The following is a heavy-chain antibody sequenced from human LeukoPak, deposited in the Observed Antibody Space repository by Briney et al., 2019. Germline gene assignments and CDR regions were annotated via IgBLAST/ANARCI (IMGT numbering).Heavy chain of an antibody. V-gene: IGHV1-46*01. CDR3: AREEMTTVTTSGVFDY. Sequence: ASVKVSCKASGYTFTGYYMHWVRQAPGQGLEWMGIINPSGGSTSYAQKFQGRVTMTRDTSTSTVYMELSSLRSEDTAVYYCAREEMTTVTTSGVFDYWGQGTLVTVSS. CDR2: INPSGGST. D-gene: IGHD4-17*01. J-gene: IGHJ4*02. CDR1: GYTFTGYY.